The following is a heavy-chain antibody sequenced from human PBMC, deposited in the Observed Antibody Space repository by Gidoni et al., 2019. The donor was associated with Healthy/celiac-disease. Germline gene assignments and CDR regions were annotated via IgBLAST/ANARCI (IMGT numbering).Heavy chain of an antibody. CDR1: GFTFSSYG. CDR2: IWYDGSNK. D-gene: IGHD5-12*01. CDR3: ARDQGEGYNWGDY. V-gene: IGHV3-33*01. Sequence: QVQLVESGGGVVQPGRSLRLSCAASGFTFSSYGMHWVRQAPGKGLEWVAVIWYDGSNKYYADSVKGRFTISRDNSKNTLYLQMNSLRAEDTAVYYCARDQGEGYNWGDYWGQGTLVTVSS. J-gene: IGHJ4*02.